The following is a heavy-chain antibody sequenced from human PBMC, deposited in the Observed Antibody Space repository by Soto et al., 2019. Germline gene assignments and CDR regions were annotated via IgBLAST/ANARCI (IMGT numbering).Heavy chain of an antibody. CDR1: GYTFINYG. CDR2: ISVDNGNT. CDR3: ARYTANNWNYEIDY. Sequence: ASVKVSCKAFGYTFINYGITWVRQAPGQGLEWMGWISVDNGNTNYAQRLQGRVTMTTDTSTSTAYMEVRRLRSDDTAMYYCARYTANNWNYEIDYWGQGTLVTVSS. J-gene: IGHJ4*02. V-gene: IGHV1-18*01. D-gene: IGHD1-7*01.